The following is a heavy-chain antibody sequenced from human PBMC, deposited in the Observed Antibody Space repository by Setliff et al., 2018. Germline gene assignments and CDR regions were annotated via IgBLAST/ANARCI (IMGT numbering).Heavy chain of an antibody. Sequence: GGSLRLSCAASGVSFSNYAMTWVRQAPGKGLEWVSSISGSGGSTYHADSVKGRFTISRDNSKNTLYLQMNSLRAEDTAVYYCASVRSYEPLWDQGTLVTVSS. CDR3: ASVRSYEPL. CDR1: GVSFSNYA. D-gene: IGHD5-18*01. CDR2: ISGSGGST. J-gene: IGHJ4*02. V-gene: IGHV3-23*01.